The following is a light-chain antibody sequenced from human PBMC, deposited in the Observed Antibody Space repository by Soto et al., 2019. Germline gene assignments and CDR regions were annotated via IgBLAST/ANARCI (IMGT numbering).Light chain of an antibody. J-gene: IGKJ1*01. V-gene: IGKV3D-20*02. Sequence: VLTQSPGTLSLSPGGSATPSCRGIQNINNNYLAWYQHKPGQAPRLLMYDASLRATGVPDRFSGSGSGTDFTLTISNLEPEDFAVYYCQQHSHWPPWTFGQGTKVDI. CDR1: QNINNNY. CDR2: DAS. CDR3: QQHSHWPPWT.